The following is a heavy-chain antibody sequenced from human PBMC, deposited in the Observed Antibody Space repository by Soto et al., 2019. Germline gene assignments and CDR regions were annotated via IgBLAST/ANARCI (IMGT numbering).Heavy chain of an antibody. CDR3: ARGVKFTYYYGSGRPDSGYYFDY. J-gene: IGHJ4*02. V-gene: IGHV4-34*01. CDR2: INHSGST. Sequence: SETLSLTCAVYGGSFSGYYLSWIRQPPGKGLEWIGEINHSGSTNYNPSLKSRVTISVDTSKNQFSLKLSSVTAVDTAVYYCARGVKFTYYYGSGRPDSGYYFDYWGQGTLVTVSS. D-gene: IGHD3-10*01. CDR1: GGSFSGYY.